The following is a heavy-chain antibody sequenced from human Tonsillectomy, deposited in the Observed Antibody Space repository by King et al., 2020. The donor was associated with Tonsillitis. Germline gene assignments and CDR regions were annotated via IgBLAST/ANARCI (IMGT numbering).Heavy chain of an antibody. D-gene: IGHD2-2*01. Sequence: VQLQQWGAGLLKPSETLSLTCAVYGGSFSGYYWSWIRQPPGKGLEWIGEINHSGSTNYNPSLKSRVTISVDTSKNQFSLKLSSVTAADTAVYYCARGGGVVVPAAKGDFDYWGQGTLVTVSS. J-gene: IGHJ4*02. CDR2: INHSGST. V-gene: IGHV4-34*01. CDR3: ARGGGVVVPAAKGDFDY. CDR1: GGSFSGYY.